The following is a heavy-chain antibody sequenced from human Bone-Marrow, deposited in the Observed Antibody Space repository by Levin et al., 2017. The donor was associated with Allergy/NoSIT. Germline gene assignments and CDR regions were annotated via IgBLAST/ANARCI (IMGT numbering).Heavy chain of an antibody. D-gene: IGHD3/OR15-3a*01. CDR1: GVSVPSAAYY. CDR3: ARVRGLGFEYLELDN. Sequence: LSQTLSLTCTVSGVSVPSAAYYWSWVRQHPGKGLEWIGYIYHTGNTYHNPSLMSRITMSVDTSENQFSLKLNSVTAADTAVYFCARVRGLGFEYLELDNWGQGTLVTVS. V-gene: IGHV4-31*03. CDR2: IYHTGNT. J-gene: IGHJ4*02.